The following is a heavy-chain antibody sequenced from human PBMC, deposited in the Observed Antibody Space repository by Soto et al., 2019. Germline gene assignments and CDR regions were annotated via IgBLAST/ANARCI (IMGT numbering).Heavy chain of an antibody. J-gene: IGHJ5*02. CDR2: INHSGST. CDR3: ARGLSDGSGSYYKRLFDP. D-gene: IGHD3-10*01. Sequence: PSETLSLTCAVYGGSFSGYYWSWIRQPPGKGLEWIGEINHSGSTNYNPSHKSRVTISVDTSKNQFSLKLSSVTAADTAVYYCARGLSDGSGSYYKRLFDPWGQGTLVTVSS. CDR1: GGSFSGYY. V-gene: IGHV4-34*01.